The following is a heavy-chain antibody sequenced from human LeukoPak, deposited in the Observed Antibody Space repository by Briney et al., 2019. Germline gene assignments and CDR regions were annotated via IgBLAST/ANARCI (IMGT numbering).Heavy chain of an antibody. V-gene: IGHV5-51*01. Sequence: ESLKISCKGSGYSFTSYWIGWVRQMPGKGLEWMGIIYPGDSDTRYSSSFQGQVTISADKSISTAYLQWSSLKASDTAMYYCARSLTMIRGVIGNWFDPWGQGTLVTVSS. CDR1: GYSFTSYW. D-gene: IGHD3-10*01. J-gene: IGHJ5*02. CDR3: ARSLTMIRGVIGNWFDP. CDR2: IYPGDSDT.